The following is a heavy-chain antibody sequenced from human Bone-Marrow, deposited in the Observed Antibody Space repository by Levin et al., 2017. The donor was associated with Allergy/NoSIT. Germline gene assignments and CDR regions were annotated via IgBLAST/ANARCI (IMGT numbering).Heavy chain of an antibody. J-gene: IGHJ4*02. Sequence: GESLKISCKVSGNTLTELSMHWVRQTPGKGLEWMGGFDPEDRETIYAQKFQGRVTMTEDSSTDTAYMELSSLRSEDTAVYYCASSGSGSYYNLDYWGQGTLVTVSS. D-gene: IGHD3-10*01. CDR1: GNTLTELS. CDR3: ASSGSGSYYNLDY. CDR2: FDPEDRET. V-gene: IGHV1-24*01.